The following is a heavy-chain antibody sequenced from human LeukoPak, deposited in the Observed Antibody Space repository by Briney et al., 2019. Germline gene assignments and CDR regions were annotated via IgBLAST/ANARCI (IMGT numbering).Heavy chain of an antibody. CDR3: ARDPYSGSYADY. CDR1: GYTFTGYY. V-gene: IGHV1-2*02. Sequence: ASVKVSCKASGYTFTGYYVHWVRQAPGQGLEWMGWISPNSGGTNYAQKFQGRVTMTRDTSISTAYMELSRLRSDDTAVYYCARDPYSGSYADYWGQGTLVTVSS. CDR2: ISPNSGGT. J-gene: IGHJ4*02. D-gene: IGHD1-26*01.